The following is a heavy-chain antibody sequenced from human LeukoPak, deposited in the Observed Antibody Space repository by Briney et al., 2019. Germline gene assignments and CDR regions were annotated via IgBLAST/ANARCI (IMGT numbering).Heavy chain of an antibody. J-gene: IGHJ4*02. V-gene: IGHV4-39*01. CDR2: IYYSGST. CDR3: ARHRAITMVRGVVDY. D-gene: IGHD3-10*01. CDR1: GGSISSSSYY. Sequence: SETLSLTCTVSGGSISSSSYYWGWIRQPPGKGLEWIGSIYYSGSTYYNPSLKSRVTISVDTSKNQFSLKLSSVTAADTAVYYCARHRAITMVRGVVDYWGQGTLVTVYS.